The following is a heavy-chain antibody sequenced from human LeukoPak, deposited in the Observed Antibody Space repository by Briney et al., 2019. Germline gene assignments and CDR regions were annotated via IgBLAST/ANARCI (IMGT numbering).Heavy chain of an antibody. V-gene: IGHV7-4-1*02. Sequence: ASVKVSCKASGYTITSYAMNWVRQAPGQGLEWMGWINTNTGNPTYAQGFTGRFVFSLDTSVSTAYLQISSLKAEDTAVYYCAREAYMVRGVKLGYWGQGTLVTVSS. J-gene: IGHJ4*02. CDR3: AREAYMVRGVKLGY. CDR2: INTNTGNP. D-gene: IGHD3-10*01. CDR1: GYTITSYA.